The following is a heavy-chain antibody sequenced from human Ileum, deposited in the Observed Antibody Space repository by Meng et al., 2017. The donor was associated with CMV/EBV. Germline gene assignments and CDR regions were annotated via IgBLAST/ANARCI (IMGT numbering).Heavy chain of an antibody. Sequence: GESLKISCAASGVAVSSNFFSWVRQAPGKGLEWVSVIYSGGTTYYTEYVNGRFTITRDGSKNMVYLQMNSLRPEDTAMYYCARDLGPKHDYNWRAFDIWGQGTMVTVSS. D-gene: IGHD5-24*01. CDR2: IYSGGTT. CDR3: ARDLGPKHDYNWRAFDI. J-gene: IGHJ3*02. CDR1: GVAVSSNF. V-gene: IGHV3-66*02.